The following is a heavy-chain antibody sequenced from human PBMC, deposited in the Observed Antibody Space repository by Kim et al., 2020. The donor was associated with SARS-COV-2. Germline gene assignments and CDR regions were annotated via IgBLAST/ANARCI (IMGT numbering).Heavy chain of an antibody. J-gene: IGHJ4*02. CDR2: ISAYNGNT. Sequence: ASVKVSCKASGYTFTSHGISWVRQAPGQGLEWIGGISAYNGNTNYAQKLQGRVTMTTDTSTSTAYMELRSLRSDDPAVYYCARAEPNTVTTVFRVQLFDYWGQRTLVTVSS. D-gene: IGHD4-17*01. CDR3: ARAEPNTVTTVFRVQLFDY. V-gene: IGHV1-18*01. CDR1: GYTFTSHG.